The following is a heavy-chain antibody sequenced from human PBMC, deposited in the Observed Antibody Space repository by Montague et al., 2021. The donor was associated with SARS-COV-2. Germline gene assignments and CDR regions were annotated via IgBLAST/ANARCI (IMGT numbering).Heavy chain of an antibody. CDR1: GFTFSSYE. Sequence: SLRLSCAASGFTFSSYEMNWVRQAPGKGLEWVSYISSSGSTIYYADSVKGRFTISRDNAKNPLYLQMNSLRAEDTAVYYCARDGALYSSGWWGGDFDYWGQGTLVTVSS. V-gene: IGHV3-48*03. J-gene: IGHJ4*02. D-gene: IGHD6-19*01. CDR2: ISSSGSTI. CDR3: ARDGALYSSGWWGGDFDY.